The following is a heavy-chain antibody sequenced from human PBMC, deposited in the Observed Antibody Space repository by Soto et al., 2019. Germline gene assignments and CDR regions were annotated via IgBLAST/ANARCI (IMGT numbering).Heavy chain of an antibody. Sequence: EVQVVESGGGRVKPGGSLTLSCNFSFSRYSMNWVRQAPGKGLEWVASISSGAAYIKYADAVQGRFTIPRDNATNSVSLQMSVLRCEETAVYFCTRDEGGSYDSWFHPGSQGTKVTVSA. CDR2: ISSGAAYI. CDR1: SFSRYS. D-gene: IGHD1-26*01. J-gene: IGHJ5*02. V-gene: IGHV3-21*01. CDR3: TRDEGGSYDSWFHP.